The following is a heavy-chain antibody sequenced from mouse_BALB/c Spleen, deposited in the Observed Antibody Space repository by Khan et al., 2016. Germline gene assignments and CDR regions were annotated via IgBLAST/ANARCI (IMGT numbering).Heavy chain of an antibody. D-gene: IGHD1-1*01. Sequence: EVQLKGSGGGLVQPGGSLRLSCATSGFTFTDYYMSWVRQPPGKAHEWWGFIRNKANGYTKEYSAPVKGRVTISRDNSQSILYLPLSTLRAEDSATYYCGRGYGSRAYAMDYWGQGTSVTVSS. CDR2: IRNKANGYTK. V-gene: IGHV7-3*02. CDR1: GFTFTDYY. CDR3: GRGYGSRAYAMDY. J-gene: IGHJ4*01.